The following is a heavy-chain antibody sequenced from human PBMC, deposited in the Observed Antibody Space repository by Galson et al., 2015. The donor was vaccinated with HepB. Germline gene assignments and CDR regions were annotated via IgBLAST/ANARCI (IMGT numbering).Heavy chain of an antibody. J-gene: IGHJ4*02. D-gene: IGHD3-22*01. V-gene: IGHV1-24*01. CDR3: ATERDYYDSSGYYSN. CDR2: FDPEDGET. CDR1: GFTFSSYA. Sequence: SCAASGFTFSSYAMHWVRQAPGKGLEWMGGFDPEDGETIYAQKFQGRVTMTEDTSTDTAYMELSSLRSEDTAVYYCATERDYYDSSGYYSNWGQGTLVTVSS.